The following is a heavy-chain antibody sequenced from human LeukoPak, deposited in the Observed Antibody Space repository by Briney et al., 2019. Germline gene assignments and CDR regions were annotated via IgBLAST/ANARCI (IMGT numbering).Heavy chain of an antibody. CDR3: ASRKAAFGIRDPHFDH. J-gene: IGHJ4*02. CDR2: IIPIFGSA. D-gene: IGHD3-3*01. V-gene: IGHV1-69*05. Sequence: SVKVSCKASGGTFSSYAISWVRQAPGQGLKWMGGIIPIFGSANYAQKFQGRLTINTDESTSTAYMELSSLRSEDTALYYCASRKAAFGIRDPHFDHWGQGTLVTVSS. CDR1: GGTFSSYA.